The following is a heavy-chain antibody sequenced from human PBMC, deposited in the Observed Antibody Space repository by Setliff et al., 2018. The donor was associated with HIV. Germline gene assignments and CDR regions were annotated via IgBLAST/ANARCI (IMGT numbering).Heavy chain of an antibody. Sequence: SETLSLTCTVSGGSISSSSYYWDWIRQPPGKSLEWVGSIFYTGSTNYRPSLESRVTMSLDTSRNQITLRPNSVTAADTAVYYCARVQMAYAAFDVWGQGTMVTVSS. CDR2: IFYTGST. CDR3: ARVQMAYAAFDV. CDR1: GGSISSSSYY. J-gene: IGHJ3*01. D-gene: IGHD4-17*01. V-gene: IGHV4-39*06.